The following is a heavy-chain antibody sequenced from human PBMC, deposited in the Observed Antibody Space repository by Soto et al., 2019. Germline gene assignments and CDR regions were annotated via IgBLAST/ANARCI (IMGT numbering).Heavy chain of an antibody. CDR1: GGSISSYY. Sequence: PSETLSLTCTVSGGSISSYYWSWIRQPPGKGLEWIGYIYYSGGTNYNPSLKSRVTIAVDTSKNQFSLKLSSVTAADTAVYYCARDRPSSSWIYYFDYWGQGTLVTVSS. CDR3: ARDRPSSSWIYYFDY. V-gene: IGHV4-59*01. CDR2: IYYSGGT. J-gene: IGHJ4*02. D-gene: IGHD6-13*01.